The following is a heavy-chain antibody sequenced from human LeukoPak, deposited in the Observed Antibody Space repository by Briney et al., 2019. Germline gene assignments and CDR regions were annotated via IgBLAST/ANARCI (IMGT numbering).Heavy chain of an antibody. V-gene: IGHV4-39*07. CDR3: ARGRGFTMVRGVRGYYYYMDV. J-gene: IGHJ6*03. CDR2: INHSGST. CDR1: GGSISSSSHY. Sequence: PSETLSLTCTVSGGSISSSSHYWGWIRQPPGKGLEWIGEINHSGSTNYNPSLESRVTISVDTSKNQFSLKLSSVTAADTAVYYCARGRGFTMVRGVRGYYYYMDVWGKGTTVTVSS. D-gene: IGHD3-10*01.